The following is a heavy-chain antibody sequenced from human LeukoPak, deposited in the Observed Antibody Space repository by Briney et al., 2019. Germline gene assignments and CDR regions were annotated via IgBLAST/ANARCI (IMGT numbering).Heavy chain of an antibody. D-gene: IGHD3-22*01. CDR1: GGSFSGYY. V-gene: IGHV4-34*01. CDR3: ARGRDSRGYQFKGFDY. Sequence: PSETLSLTCAVYGGSFSGYYWSWIRQPPGKGLEWIGEINHGGSTNYNPSLKSRVTISVDTSKNQFSLRLSSVTAADTAVYYCARGRDSRGYQFKGFDYWGQGTLVTVSS. CDR2: INHGGST. J-gene: IGHJ4*02.